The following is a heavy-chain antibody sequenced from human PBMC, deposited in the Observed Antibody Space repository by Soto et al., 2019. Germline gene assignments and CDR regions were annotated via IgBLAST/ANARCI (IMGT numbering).Heavy chain of an antibody. J-gene: IGHJ6*02. CDR3: ARTTSYYYYAMDV. V-gene: IGHV3-48*02. Sequence: EVQLVESGGGLVPPGGSLRLSCAASGFTFSSYSMNWVRQAPGTGLEWGSYISGSSSTIFYADSVRGRFTISRDSAKNSLYLQMNSLRDEDTAVYFCARTTSYYYYAMDVWGQGTTVTVSS. CDR2: ISGSSSTI. CDR1: GFTFSSYS.